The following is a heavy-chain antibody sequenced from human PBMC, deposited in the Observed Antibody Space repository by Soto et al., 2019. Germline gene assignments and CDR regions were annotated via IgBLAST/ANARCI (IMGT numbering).Heavy chain of an antibody. CDR3: ARGRGRYSSGWSWFDP. CDR1: GGTIRSPDW. D-gene: IGHD6-19*01. Sequence: SETLSLTCGVSGGTIRSPDWWTWVRQPPGKGLEWIGEIFQSGSTNHTPSLESRVTISVDKSKNQFSLTLTSVTAADTAVYFCARGRGRYSSGWSWFDPWGQGILVTVS. J-gene: IGHJ5*02. V-gene: IGHV4-4*02. CDR2: IFQSGST.